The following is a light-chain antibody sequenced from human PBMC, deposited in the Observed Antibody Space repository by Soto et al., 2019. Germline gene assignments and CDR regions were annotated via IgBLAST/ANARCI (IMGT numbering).Light chain of an antibody. Sequence: SYELTQPPSVSVSPGQTASITCSGDKLGDKYACWYQQKPGQSPVLVIYQDSKRPSAIPERFSGSNSGNTATLTISGTQAMDEADYYCQAWDSTNYVFGTGTKLTVL. CDR2: QDS. CDR3: QAWDSTNYV. J-gene: IGLJ1*01. V-gene: IGLV3-1*01. CDR1: KLGDKY.